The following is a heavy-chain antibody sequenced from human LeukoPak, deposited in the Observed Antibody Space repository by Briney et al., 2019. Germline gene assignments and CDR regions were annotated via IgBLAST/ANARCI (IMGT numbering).Heavy chain of an antibody. Sequence: GGSLRLSCAASGFTFSSYEMNWVRQAPGKGLEWVSYISSSGSTIYYADSVKGRFTISRDNAKNSLYLQMNSLRAEDTAVYYCARFGSWELPRDYWGQGTLVTVSS. D-gene: IGHD1-26*01. CDR2: ISSSGSTI. V-gene: IGHV3-48*03. CDR3: ARFGSWELPRDY. J-gene: IGHJ4*02. CDR1: GFTFSSYE.